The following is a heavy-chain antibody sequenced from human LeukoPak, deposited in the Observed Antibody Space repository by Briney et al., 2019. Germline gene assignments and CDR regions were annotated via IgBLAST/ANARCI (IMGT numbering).Heavy chain of an antibody. CDR3: AREKIAAVGTFDY. J-gene: IGHJ4*02. Sequence: PSETLSLTCTVSGGSISSGAYYWSWIRHHPGKGLEWIGYIYYSGSTYYNPSLKSRITISVDTSKNQFSLNLSSVTAADTAVYYCAREKIAAVGTFDYWGQGTLVTVSS. CDR2: IYYSGST. V-gene: IGHV4-31*03. D-gene: IGHD6-13*01. CDR1: GGSISSGAYY.